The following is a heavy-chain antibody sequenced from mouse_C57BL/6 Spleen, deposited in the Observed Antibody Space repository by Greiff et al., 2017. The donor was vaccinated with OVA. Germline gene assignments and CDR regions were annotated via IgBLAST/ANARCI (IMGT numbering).Heavy chain of an antibody. Sequence: QVQLQQPGAELVMPGASVKLSCKASGYTFTSYWMHWVKQRPGQGLEWIGEIDPSDSYTNYNQKFKGKSTLTVDKSASTAYMQIRSLTSEDSAVYYCARSGYYGNYVDYFDYWGQGTTLTVSS. J-gene: IGHJ2*01. V-gene: IGHV1-69*01. CDR1: GYTFTSYW. CDR3: ARSGYYGNYVDYFDY. CDR2: IDPSDSYT. D-gene: IGHD2-1*01.